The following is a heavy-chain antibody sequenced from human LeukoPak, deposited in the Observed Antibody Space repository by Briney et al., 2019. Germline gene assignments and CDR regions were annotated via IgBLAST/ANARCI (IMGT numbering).Heavy chain of an antibody. Sequence: PGGSLRLSCAASGFTFSSYAMSWVRPAPGKGLEWFSAISRSGGSTYYADSVKGRFTISRDNSKNTLYLQMNSLRAEDTAVYYCARQLRITTFGVVTHMPDAFDIWGQGTMVTVSS. D-gene: IGHD3-3*01. CDR2: ISRSGGST. V-gene: IGHV3-23*01. CDR1: GFTFSSYA. CDR3: ARQLRITTFGVVTHMPDAFDI. J-gene: IGHJ3*02.